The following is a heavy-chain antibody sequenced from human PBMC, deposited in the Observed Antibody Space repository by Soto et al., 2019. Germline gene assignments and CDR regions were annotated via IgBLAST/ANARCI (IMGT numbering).Heavy chain of an antibody. Sequence: GASVKVSCKASGGTFSSYTISWVRQAPGQGLEWMGRIIPILGIANYAQKFQGRVTITADKSTSTAYMELSSLRSEDTAVYYCARDRLPHCSSTSCYPRWGQGTLVTVSS. CDR3: ARDRLPHCSSTSCYPR. V-gene: IGHV1-69*04. CDR1: GGTFSSYT. J-gene: IGHJ4*02. CDR2: IIPILGIA. D-gene: IGHD2-2*01.